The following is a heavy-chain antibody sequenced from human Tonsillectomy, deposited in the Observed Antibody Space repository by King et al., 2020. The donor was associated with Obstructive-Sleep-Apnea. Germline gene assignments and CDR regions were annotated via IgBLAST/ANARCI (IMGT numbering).Heavy chain of an antibody. Sequence: VQLVESGGGLVKPGESLRLSCAASGFNFNNAWMNWVRQAPGKGLEWVGRIKSIPDGGATDYAAPVKGRFSLSRDDSKATLFLHMNSLKKEDTAVYYCATGGIVVVPAPFDNWGQGTLVTVSS. CDR2: IKSIPDGGAT. V-gene: IGHV3-15*01. CDR3: ATGGIVVVPAPFDN. D-gene: IGHD2-2*01. CDR1: GFNFNNAW. J-gene: IGHJ4*02.